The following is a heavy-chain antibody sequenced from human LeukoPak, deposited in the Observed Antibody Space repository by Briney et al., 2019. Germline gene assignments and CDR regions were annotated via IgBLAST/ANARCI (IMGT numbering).Heavy chain of an antibody. CDR1: GFTFGDFA. V-gene: IGHV3-49*04. D-gene: IGHD5-24*01. CDR2: IRSKAYGGTT. Sequence: GGSLRLSCTASGFTFGDFALSWVRQAPGKGLEGVGFIRSKAYGGTTEYAASVKGRSTISRDDSKSIAYLQMNSLKTEDTAVYYCTTAMATPDYWGQGTLVTVSS. J-gene: IGHJ4*02. CDR3: TTAMATPDY.